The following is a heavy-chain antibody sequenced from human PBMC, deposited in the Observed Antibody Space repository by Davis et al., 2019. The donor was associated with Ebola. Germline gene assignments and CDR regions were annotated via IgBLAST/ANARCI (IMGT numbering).Heavy chain of an antibody. CDR3: ARTGTETNYYYDSSVPGTYFDY. Sequence: PSETLSLTCTVSGGSISSGGYYWSWIRPPPGKGLEWIGYIYYSGSTNYNPSLKSRVTISVDTSKNQFSLKLSSVTAADTAVYYCARTGTETNYYYDSSVPGTYFDYWGQGTLVTVSS. V-gene: IGHV4-61*08. J-gene: IGHJ4*02. CDR2: IYYSGST. CDR1: GGSISSGGYY. D-gene: IGHD3-22*01.